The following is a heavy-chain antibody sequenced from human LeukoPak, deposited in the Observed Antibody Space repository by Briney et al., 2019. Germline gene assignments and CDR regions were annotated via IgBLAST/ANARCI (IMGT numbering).Heavy chain of an antibody. CDR2: IYYSGST. Sequence: SETLSLTCTVSGYSISSGYYWGWIRQPPGKGLEWIGSIYYSGSTYYNPSLKSRVTISVDTSKNQFSLKLSSVTAADTAVYYCARSGYSSSPFPIYYYYYYMDVWGKGTTVTVSS. D-gene: IGHD6-6*01. V-gene: IGHV4-38-2*02. CDR3: ARSGYSSSPFPIYYYYYYMDV. CDR1: GYSISSGYY. J-gene: IGHJ6*03.